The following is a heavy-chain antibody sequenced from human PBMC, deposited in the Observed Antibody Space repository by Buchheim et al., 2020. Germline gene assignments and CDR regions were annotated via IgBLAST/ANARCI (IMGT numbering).Heavy chain of an antibody. CDR2: ISSSGSTI. CDR3: VKEALGYSYADY. Sequence: EVQLVESGGGLVQPGGSLRLSCAASEFTFSSYEMNWVRQAPGKGLEWVSYISSSGSTIYYADSVQGRFTISRDNAKNSLYLQMNSLRAEDTAIYYCVKEALGYSYADYWGQGTL. CDR1: EFTFSSYE. V-gene: IGHV3-48*03. D-gene: IGHD5-18*01. J-gene: IGHJ4*02.